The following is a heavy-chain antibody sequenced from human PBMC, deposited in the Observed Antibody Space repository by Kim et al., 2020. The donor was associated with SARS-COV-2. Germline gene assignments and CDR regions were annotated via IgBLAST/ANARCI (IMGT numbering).Heavy chain of an antibody. CDR3: AKDRGRWFDY. CDR1: GFTFSNDA. J-gene: IGHJ5*01. CDR2: ISASSGGT. Sequence: GGSLRLSCAASGFTFSNDAMSWVRQAPGKGLEWVSAISASSGGTYYAESVKGRFTISRDNSKNTLYLQMASLSAEDTAIYYCAKDRGRWFDYWGQGTLVIVSS. V-gene: IGHV3-23*01.